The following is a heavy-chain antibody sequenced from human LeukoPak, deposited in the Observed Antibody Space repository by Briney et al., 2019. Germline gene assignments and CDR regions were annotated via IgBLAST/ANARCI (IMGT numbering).Heavy chain of an antibody. CDR2: IYYSGST. Sequence: PSETLSLTCAVYSGSLSNYYWSWIRQPPGKGLEWIGYIYYSGSTNYNPSLKSRVTISIDTSKNQFSLKLSSVTAADTAVYYCARMGRGYSYGYLDYWGQGTLVTVSS. D-gene: IGHD5-18*01. CDR3: ARMGRGYSYGYLDY. V-gene: IGHV4-59*01. CDR1: SGSLSNYY. J-gene: IGHJ4*02.